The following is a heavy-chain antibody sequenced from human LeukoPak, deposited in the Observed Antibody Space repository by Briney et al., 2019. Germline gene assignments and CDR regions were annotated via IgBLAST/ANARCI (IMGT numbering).Heavy chain of an antibody. CDR2: MNPNSGNT. CDR3: ARDTIFGGIWFDP. D-gene: IGHD3-3*01. CDR1: GYTFTSYD. Sequence: ASVKVSCKASGYTFTSYDINWVRQATGQGLEWMGWMNPNSGNTGYAQKFQGRVTMTRNTSISTAYMELSSLRSEDTAVYCCARDTIFGGIWFDPWGQGTLVTVSS. V-gene: IGHV1-8*01. J-gene: IGHJ5*02.